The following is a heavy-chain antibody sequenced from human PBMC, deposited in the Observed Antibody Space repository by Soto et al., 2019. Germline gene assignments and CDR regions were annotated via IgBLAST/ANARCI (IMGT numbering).Heavy chain of an antibody. J-gene: IGHJ6*02. CDR3: ARGLVLRYFDWLLSHSYYGMDV. CDR1: GGSFSGYY. V-gene: IGHV4-34*01. CDR2: INHSGST. Sequence: SETLSLTCAVYGGSFSGYYWSWIRQPPGKWLEWIGEINHSGSTNYNPSLKSRVTISVDTSKNQFSLKLSSVTAADTAVYYCARGLVLRYFDWLLSHSYYGMDVWGQGXTVTVYS. D-gene: IGHD3-9*01.